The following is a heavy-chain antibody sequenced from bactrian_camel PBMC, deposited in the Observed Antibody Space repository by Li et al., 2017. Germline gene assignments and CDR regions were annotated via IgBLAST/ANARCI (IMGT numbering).Heavy chain of an antibody. J-gene: IGHJ4*01. CDR2: ISSDGRT. D-gene: IGHD6*01. CDR1: GVTFEGAD. Sequence: VQLVESGGGSVQTGETLRLSCLGVGVTFEGADMNWYRQPPGKRCELVASISSDGRTYYTDSVKGRFTISRDNPKKTLYLQLTSLSTEDTAMYYCAKRGPQSSSAVTDRGQGTQVTVS. V-gene: IGHV3S55*01.